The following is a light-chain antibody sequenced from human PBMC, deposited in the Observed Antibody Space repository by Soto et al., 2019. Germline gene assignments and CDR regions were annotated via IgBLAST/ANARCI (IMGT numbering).Light chain of an antibody. CDR1: SRDVGGYNY. CDR3: SSYTSSRIVV. V-gene: IGLV2-14*01. Sequence: QSVLTQPASVSGSPGESIAISCTGTSRDVGGYNYVSWYQQHPGKAPKLVIYEVTNRPSGVSDRFSGSKSGNTASLTISGLQAEDEADYYCSSYTSSRIVVFVGGTKLTVL. J-gene: IGLJ3*02. CDR2: EVT.